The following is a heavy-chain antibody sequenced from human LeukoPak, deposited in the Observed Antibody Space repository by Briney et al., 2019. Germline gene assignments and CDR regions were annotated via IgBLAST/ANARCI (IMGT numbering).Heavy chain of an antibody. CDR1: GDSLSSYH. J-gene: IGHJ4*02. Sequence: PSETLSLTCTVSGDSLSSYHWNWIRQPPGKGLEWIGYIYYSGTTNQNPSPHYNPSLTSRVTISADTSKNQISLKLSSVTAADTAVYFCARRGPPWWDYWGRGTLVTVSS. D-gene: IGHD2-15*01. CDR3: ARRGPPWWDY. V-gene: IGHV4-38-2*02. CDR2: IYYSGTT.